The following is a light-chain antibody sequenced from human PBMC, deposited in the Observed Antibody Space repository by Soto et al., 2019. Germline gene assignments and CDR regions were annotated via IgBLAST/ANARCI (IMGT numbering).Light chain of an antibody. V-gene: IGKV1-5*03. CDR2: KAS. CDR1: HSISPW. Sequence: DIQMTQSPSTLSASVGDRVTITCRASHSISPWLAWYQQKPGKAPKLLIYKASNLESGVPSRFSGSGSGTELTLTISSLQPDDFATYYCQQYNTYWTFGPGTKVEIK. CDR3: QQYNTYWT. J-gene: IGKJ1*01.